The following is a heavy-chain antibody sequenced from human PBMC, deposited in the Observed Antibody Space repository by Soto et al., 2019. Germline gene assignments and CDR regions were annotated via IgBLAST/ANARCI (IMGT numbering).Heavy chain of an antibody. CDR3: AKERTDDISRSLDN. D-gene: IGHD6-13*01. Sequence: QVQLVESGGGVVQPGRSLRLSCAASGFTFSKYGMSWVRQAPDKGLEWVAVISHDGKVAYYTDSVKGRFTISRDNSKNTVLLQMNSMRTADKTVYYCAKERTDDISRSLDNWGQGILVTVSP. J-gene: IGHJ4*02. CDR2: ISHDGKVA. CDR1: GFTFSKYG. V-gene: IGHV3-30*18.